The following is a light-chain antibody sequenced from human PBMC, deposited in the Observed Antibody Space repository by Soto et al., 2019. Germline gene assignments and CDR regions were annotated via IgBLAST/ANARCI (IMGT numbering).Light chain of an antibody. CDR2: DTS. V-gene: IGKV3-20*01. Sequence: EIVLTQSPGTLSLSPGERATLSCRASQSVRDRYLAWYQQKPGQAPSLLIYDTSTRATGVPDRFSGSGSGTDFALTISRVEPEDFAVYYCQQYGSLSWTFGQGTKVDIK. CDR1: QSVRDRY. CDR3: QQYGSLSWT. J-gene: IGKJ1*01.